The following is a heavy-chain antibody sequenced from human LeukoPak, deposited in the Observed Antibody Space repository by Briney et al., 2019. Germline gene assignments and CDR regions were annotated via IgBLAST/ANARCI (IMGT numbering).Heavy chain of an antibody. J-gene: IGHJ4*02. D-gene: IGHD3-10*01. CDR3: ARDLRPYGSGSLDY. V-gene: IGHV3-30-3*01. Sequence: GGSLRLSCAASGFTFSSYAMHWVRQAPGKGLEWVAVISYDGSNKYYADSVKGRFTTSRDNSKNTLYLQMNSLRAEDTAVYYCARDLRPYGSGSLDYWGQGTLVTVSS. CDR2: ISYDGSNK. CDR1: GFTFSSYA.